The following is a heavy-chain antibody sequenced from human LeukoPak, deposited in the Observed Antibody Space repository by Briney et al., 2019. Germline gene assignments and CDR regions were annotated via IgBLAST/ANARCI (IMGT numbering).Heavy chain of an antibody. CDR1: GFTFGDYA. CDR3: TRDGLGYCSGGSCGSAEYFQH. Sequence: GRSLRLSCTASGFTFGDYAMSWFRQAPGKGLEWVGFIRSKACGGTTEYAASVKGRFTISRDDSKSIAYLQMNSLKTEDTAVYYCTRDGLGYCSGGSCGSAEYFQHWGQGTLVTVSS. V-gene: IGHV3-49*03. D-gene: IGHD2-15*01. CDR2: IRSKACGGTT. J-gene: IGHJ1*01.